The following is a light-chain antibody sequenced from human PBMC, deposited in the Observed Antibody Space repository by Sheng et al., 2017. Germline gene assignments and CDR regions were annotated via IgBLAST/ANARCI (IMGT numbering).Light chain of an antibody. CDR3: QALDNSVV. J-gene: IGLJ2*01. Sequence: SFELTQPPSVSVSAGQTASIPCSGDQLGDKYVCWYQQKPGQSPVLVIYQDSKRPSGIPERFSGSNSGNTATLTISGTQAMDEADYYCQALDNSVVFGGGTKLTVL. CDR1: QLGDKY. V-gene: IGLV3-1*01. CDR2: QDS.